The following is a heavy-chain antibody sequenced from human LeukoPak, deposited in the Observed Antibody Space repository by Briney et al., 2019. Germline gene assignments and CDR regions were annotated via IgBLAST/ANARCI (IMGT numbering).Heavy chain of an antibody. CDR1: GYTFTSYY. CDR3: ARLYCSSTSCPNLPPY. V-gene: IGHV1-2*02. CDR2: INPNSGGT. Sequence: ASVNVSCKASGYTFTSYYMHWVRQAPGQGLEWMGWINPNSGGTNYAQKFQGRVTMTRDTSISTAYMELSRLRSDDTAVYYCARLYCSSTSCPNLPPYWGQGTLVTVSS. J-gene: IGHJ4*02. D-gene: IGHD2-2*01.